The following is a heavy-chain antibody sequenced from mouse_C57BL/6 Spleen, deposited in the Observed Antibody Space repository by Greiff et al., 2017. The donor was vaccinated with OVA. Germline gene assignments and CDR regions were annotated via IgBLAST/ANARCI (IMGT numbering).Heavy chain of an antibody. Sequence: EVKLVESGGDLVKPGGSLKLSCAASGFTFSSYGMSWVRQTPDKRLEWVATISSGGSYTYYPDSVKGRFTISRDNAKNTLYLQMSSLKSEDTAMYYCARQELRGYYFDYWGQGTTLTVSS. D-gene: IGHD1-1*01. CDR2: ISSGGSYT. CDR3: ARQELRGYYFDY. V-gene: IGHV5-6*01. J-gene: IGHJ2*01. CDR1: GFTFSSYG.